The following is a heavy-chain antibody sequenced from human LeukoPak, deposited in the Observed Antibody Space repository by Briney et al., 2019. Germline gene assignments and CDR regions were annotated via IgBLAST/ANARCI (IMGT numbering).Heavy chain of an antibody. CDR3: AKDGSGTDYFDY. Sequence: AGGSLRLSCAASGFTFSSYGMHWVRQAPGKGLEWVAFIRYDGSNKYYADSVKGRFTISRDNSKNTLYLQMNSLRAEDTAVYYCAKDGSGTDYFDYWGQGTLVTVSS. V-gene: IGHV3-30*02. CDR1: GFTFSSYG. J-gene: IGHJ4*02. D-gene: IGHD3-10*01. CDR2: IRYDGSNK.